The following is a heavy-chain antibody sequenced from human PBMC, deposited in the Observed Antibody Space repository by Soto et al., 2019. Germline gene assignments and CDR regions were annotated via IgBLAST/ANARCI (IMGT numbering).Heavy chain of an antibody. CDR1: GYTFSDYS. CDR3: AKRNDYGDY. V-gene: IGHV1-18*01. J-gene: IGHJ4*02. CDR2: ISAYNGNT. Sequence: QVQLVQSGTEVKKPGASVKVSCKASGYTFSDYSITWVRQAPGQGLEWMGWISAYNGNTNHAQNLQGRVTMTTDTSTSTAYMELRSLRSDDTAVYYCAKRNDYGDYWGQGTLVTVSS.